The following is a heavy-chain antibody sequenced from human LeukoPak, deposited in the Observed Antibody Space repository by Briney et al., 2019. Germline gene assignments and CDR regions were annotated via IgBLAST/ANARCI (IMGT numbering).Heavy chain of an antibody. CDR1: AFTFSSYW. CDR3: AKGGATVIDY. J-gene: IGHJ4*02. D-gene: IGHD4-17*01. CDR2: INSDGIST. V-gene: IGHV3-74*01. Sequence: QSGGSLRLSCAASAFTFSSYWMHWVRRAPGKGLVWVSRINSDGISTSYADSVKGRFTISRDNAKNTLYLQMNSLRAEDTAVYYCAKGGATVIDYWGQGTLVTVSS.